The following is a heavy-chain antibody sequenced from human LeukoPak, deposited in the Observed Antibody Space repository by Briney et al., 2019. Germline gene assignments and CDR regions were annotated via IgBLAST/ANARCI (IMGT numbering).Heavy chain of an antibody. V-gene: IGHV3-23*01. Sequence: GGSLRLSCAASLFTSNYSVTSCVCQAPGKGLEWVSRISGSGNSTYYADSVKGRFTISRDNSKNTLYLQMNTLRADDTAEYYCAKAIAGEDTFVDRWGQGTLVTVSS. CDR3: AKAIAGEDTFVDR. CDR1: LFTSNYSV. D-gene: IGHD3-16*01. CDR2: ISGSGNST. J-gene: IGHJ4*02.